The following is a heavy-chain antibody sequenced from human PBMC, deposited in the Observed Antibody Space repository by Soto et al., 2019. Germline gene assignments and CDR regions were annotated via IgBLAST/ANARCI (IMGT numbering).Heavy chain of an antibody. CDR2: ISGYGDTT. D-gene: IGHD2-15*01. J-gene: IGHJ6*02. Sequence: PGGSLRLSCSASGFTFSSNAMHWVRQAPGKGLEYVSAISGYGDTTYYADSVKGRFTISRDNSKKTLYLQMNSLRPEDTAVYYCARAAPLEQKTRISGLYYYGMDVWGQGTTVTVSS. CDR1: GFTFSSNA. CDR3: ARAAPLEQKTRISGLYYYGMDV. V-gene: IGHV3-64*04.